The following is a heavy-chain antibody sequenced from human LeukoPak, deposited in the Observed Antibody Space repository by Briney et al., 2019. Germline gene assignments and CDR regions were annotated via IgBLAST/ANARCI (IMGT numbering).Heavy chain of an antibody. D-gene: IGHD3-10*01. CDR1: GYSISSGYY. Sequence: SETLSLTCAVSGYSISSGYYWGWIRQPPGKGLEWIGSIYHSGSTYYNPSLKSRVTISVDTSKNHFSLKLSSVTAADTAVYYCARVVWFGEVSNFDYWGQGNLVTVSS. CDR3: ARVVWFGEVSNFDY. V-gene: IGHV4-38-2*01. J-gene: IGHJ4*02. CDR2: IYHSGST.